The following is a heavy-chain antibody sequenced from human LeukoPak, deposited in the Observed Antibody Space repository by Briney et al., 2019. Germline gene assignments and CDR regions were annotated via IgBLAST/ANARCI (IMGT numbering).Heavy chain of an antibody. J-gene: IGHJ4*02. Sequence: GASVKVSFKASGYTFTGYCMHWVRQAPGQGLEWMGWINPNSGGTNYAQKFQGRVTITRDTAISTAYMELSRLRSDDTAVYYCARGRRRWLVREPYYFDYWGQGTLVTVSS. D-gene: IGHD6-19*01. CDR2: INPNSGGT. CDR3: ARGRRRWLVREPYYFDY. V-gene: IGHV1-2*02. CDR1: GYTFTGYC.